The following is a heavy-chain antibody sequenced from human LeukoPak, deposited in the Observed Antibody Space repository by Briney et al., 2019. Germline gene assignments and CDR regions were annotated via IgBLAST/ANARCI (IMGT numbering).Heavy chain of an antibody. CDR2: IYYSGST. Sequence: KPSETLSLTCTVSGGSISSYYWSWIRQPPGKGLEWIGYIYYSGSTNYNPSLKSRVTISVDTSKNQFSLKLSSVTAADTAVYYCARGIAAAGTGEYYFDYWGQGTLVTVSS. CDR1: GGSISSYY. D-gene: IGHD6-13*01. CDR3: ARGIAAAGTGEYYFDY. V-gene: IGHV4-59*01. J-gene: IGHJ4*02.